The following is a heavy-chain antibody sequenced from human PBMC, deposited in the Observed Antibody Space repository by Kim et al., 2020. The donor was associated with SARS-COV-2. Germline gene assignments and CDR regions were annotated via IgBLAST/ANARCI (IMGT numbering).Heavy chain of an antibody. CDR3: ARRTVTTSLDY. CDR2: T. J-gene: IGHJ4*02. Sequence: TIYAQKLQGRVTMPTDTSTSTAYMELRSLRSDDTAVYYCARRTVTTSLDYWGQGTLVTVSS. V-gene: IGHV1-18*01. D-gene: IGHD4-4*01.